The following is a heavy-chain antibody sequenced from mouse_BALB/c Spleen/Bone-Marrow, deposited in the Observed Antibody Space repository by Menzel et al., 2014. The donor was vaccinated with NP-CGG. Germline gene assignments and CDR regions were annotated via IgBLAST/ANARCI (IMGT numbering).Heavy chain of an antibody. V-gene: IGHV1S81*02. Sequence: VQLQRSGAELVKPGASVKLSYEASGYTFTNYWMHWVNQRPGQGLEWIGEINPTNGRSNYNEKFKSKATLTVDKSSSTAYMQLSSLTSEDSAVYYCARRGDYYGAMDYWGQGTSVTVSS. CDR2: INPTNGRS. CDR1: GYTFTNYW. CDR3: ARRGDYYGAMDY. J-gene: IGHJ4*01. D-gene: IGHD1-1*01.